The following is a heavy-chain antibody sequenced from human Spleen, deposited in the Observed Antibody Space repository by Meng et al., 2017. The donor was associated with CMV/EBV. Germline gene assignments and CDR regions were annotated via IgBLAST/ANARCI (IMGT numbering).Heavy chain of an antibody. CDR2: IYYSGST. Sequence: CTVSGGSVTSGRYYWGWIRQPPGKGLEWIGYIYYSGSTNYNPSLKSRVTISVHTSKKQFSLKLRSVTAADTAQYYCARFYSENFVFDYWGQGTLVTVSS. J-gene: IGHJ4*02. V-gene: IGHV4-61*01. D-gene: IGHD2/OR15-2a*01. CDR3: ARFYSENFVFDY. CDR1: GGSVTSGRYY.